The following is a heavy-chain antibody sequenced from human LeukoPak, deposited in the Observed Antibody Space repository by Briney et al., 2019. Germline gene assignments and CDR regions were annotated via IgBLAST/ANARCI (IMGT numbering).Heavy chain of an antibody. CDR2: IYYSGST. Sequence: PSETLSLTCTVSGGSISSSSYYWGWIRQPPAKGLDWIGSIYYSGSTYYNPSLKSRVTISVDTSKNQFSLKLSSVTAADTAVYYCASTLEIDYGGNRLFDYWGQGTLVTVSS. V-gene: IGHV4-39*01. J-gene: IGHJ4*02. D-gene: IGHD4-23*01. CDR1: GGSISSSSYY. CDR3: ASTLEIDYGGNRLFDY.